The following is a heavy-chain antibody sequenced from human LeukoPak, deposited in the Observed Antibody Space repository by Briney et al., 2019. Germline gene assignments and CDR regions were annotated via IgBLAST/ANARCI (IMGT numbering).Heavy chain of an antibody. Sequence: PSETLSFTCAVYGGSFSGYYWSWIRQPPGKGLEWIGEINHSGSTNYNPSLKSRVTISVDTSKNQFSLKLSSVTAADTAVYYCANSAPYCGGDCYSYYYYGMDVWGQGTTVTVSS. CDR3: ANSAPYCGGDCYSYYYYGMDV. D-gene: IGHD2-21*02. J-gene: IGHJ6*02. CDR1: GGSFSGYY. V-gene: IGHV4-34*01. CDR2: INHSGST.